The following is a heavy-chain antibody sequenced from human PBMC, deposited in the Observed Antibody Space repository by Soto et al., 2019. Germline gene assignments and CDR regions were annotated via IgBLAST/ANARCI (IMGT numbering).Heavy chain of an antibody. CDR1: GGSVSSGSYY. V-gene: IGHV4-61*01. D-gene: IGHD3-10*01. CDR2: IYYSGST. CDR3: ARHRPYLYYYGSGNYRYYLDQ. Sequence: SETLSLTCTVSGGSVSSGSYYWSWIRQPPGKGLEWIGYIYYSGSTNYNPSLKSRVTISVDTSTNQFSLKLTSVTAADTAVYYCARHRPYLYYYGSGNYRYYLDQWGPGTLVTVSS. J-gene: IGHJ4*02.